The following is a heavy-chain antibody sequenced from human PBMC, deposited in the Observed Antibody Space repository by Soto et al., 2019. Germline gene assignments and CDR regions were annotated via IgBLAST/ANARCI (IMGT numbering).Heavy chain of an antibody. V-gene: IGHV4-39*01. Sequence: SETLSLTCTVSGGSISSSSYYWGWIRQPPGKGLEWIGSIYYSGSTYYNPSLKSRVTISVDTSKNQFSLKLSSVTAADTAVYYCARRLGDYRGYFDYWGQGTLVTVSS. J-gene: IGHJ4*02. D-gene: IGHD4-17*01. CDR2: IYYSGST. CDR3: ARRLGDYRGYFDY. CDR1: GGSISSSSYY.